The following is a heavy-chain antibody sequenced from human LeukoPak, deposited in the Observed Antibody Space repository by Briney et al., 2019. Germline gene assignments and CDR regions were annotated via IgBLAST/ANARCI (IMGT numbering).Heavy chain of an antibody. Sequence: TSETLSLTCTVSGGSISSYYWSWIRQPAGKGLEWIGRIYTSGSTNYNPSLKSRVTMSVDTSKNRFSLKLSSVTAADTAVYYCARDSSSWYPNWFDPRGQGTLVTVSS. V-gene: IGHV4-4*07. J-gene: IGHJ5*02. CDR2: IYTSGST. CDR3: ARDSSSWYPNWFDP. D-gene: IGHD6-13*01. CDR1: GGSISSYY.